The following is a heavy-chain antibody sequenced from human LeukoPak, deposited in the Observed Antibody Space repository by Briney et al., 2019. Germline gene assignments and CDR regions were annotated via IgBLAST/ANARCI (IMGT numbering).Heavy chain of an antibody. CDR1: GFTFSSYA. V-gene: IGHV3-23*01. CDR3: AKYGPQDSGSSHFDY. Sequence: GGSLRLSCVASGFTFSSYAMSWVRQDPGKGLEWVSAIRDSGSSTHYADSVKGRFTTSRDNSKNTLFLQMNSLRAEDTAIYYCAKYGPQDSGSSHFDYWGQGALVTVSS. CDR2: IRDSGSST. J-gene: IGHJ4*02. D-gene: IGHD1-26*01.